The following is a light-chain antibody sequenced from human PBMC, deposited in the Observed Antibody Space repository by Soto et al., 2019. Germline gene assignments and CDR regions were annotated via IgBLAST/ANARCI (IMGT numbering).Light chain of an antibody. CDR2: TAS. Sequence: DIQMTHSPSTLSASVPDRVTITCRASRSISIWLAWYQQQPGKAPKILIYTASSLERGVPSRFSGSGSGTEFTLTISSLEPEDFAIYYCQQRNYWQVTFGQGTRLEI. J-gene: IGKJ5*01. CDR1: RSISIW. CDR3: QQRNYWQVT. V-gene: IGKV1-5*03.